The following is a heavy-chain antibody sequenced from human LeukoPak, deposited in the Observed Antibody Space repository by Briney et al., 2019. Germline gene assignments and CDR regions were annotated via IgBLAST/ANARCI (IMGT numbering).Heavy chain of an antibody. CDR2: IYYSGST. D-gene: IGHD6-13*01. V-gene: IGHV4-39*01. CDR3: ARLGSSSFDYYYYMDV. CDR1: GGSISSSSYY. Sequence: SETLSLTCTVSGGSISSSSYYWGWIRQPPGKGLEWIGSIYYSGSTYYNPSLKSRVTKSVDTSKNQFSLKLSSATAADTAVYYCARLGSSSFDYYYYMDVWGKGTTVTVSS. J-gene: IGHJ6*03.